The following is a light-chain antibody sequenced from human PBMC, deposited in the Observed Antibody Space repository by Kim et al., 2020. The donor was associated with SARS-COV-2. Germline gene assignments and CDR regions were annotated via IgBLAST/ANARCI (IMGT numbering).Light chain of an antibody. CDR1: QSVSSSY. CDR2: GAS. J-gene: IGKJ2*01. Sequence: LSPGERAPLSCRASQSVSSSYLAWYQQKPGQAPRLLIYGASSRATGIPDRFSGSGSGTDFTLTISRLEPEDFAVYYCQQYGSSLYAFGQGTKLEI. CDR3: QQYGSSLYA. V-gene: IGKV3-20*01.